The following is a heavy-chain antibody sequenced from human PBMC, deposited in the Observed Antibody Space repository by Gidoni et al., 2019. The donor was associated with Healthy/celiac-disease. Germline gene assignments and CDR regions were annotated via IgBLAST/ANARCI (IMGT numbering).Heavy chain of an antibody. CDR1: GFTFSSYW. CDR3: ARDTGAFDI. D-gene: IGHD4-17*01. Sequence: EVQLLESGGGLAQPGRPLSLSCAASGFTFSSYWMHWGGQVPGKGLVWVSRSNSDGSSTSYADSVKGRFTISRDNAKNTLYLQMNSLRAEDTAVYYCARDTGAFDIWGQGTMVTVSS. V-gene: IGHV3-74*01. CDR2: SNSDGSST. J-gene: IGHJ3*02.